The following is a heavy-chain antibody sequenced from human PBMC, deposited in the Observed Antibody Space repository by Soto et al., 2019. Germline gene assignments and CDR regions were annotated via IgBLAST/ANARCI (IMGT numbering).Heavy chain of an antibody. CDR2: ISYDGSNK. CDR1: GFTFSSYG. Sequence: GGSLRLSCAASGFTFSSYGMHWVRQAPRKGLEWVSVISYDGSNKYYADSVKGRFTISRDNSKNTLYLQMNSLRAEDTAVYYCAKVLTATPYYYYQGMDVWGQGTTVTVSS. V-gene: IGHV3-30*18. D-gene: IGHD2-21*02. J-gene: IGHJ6*02. CDR3: AKVLTATPYYYYQGMDV.